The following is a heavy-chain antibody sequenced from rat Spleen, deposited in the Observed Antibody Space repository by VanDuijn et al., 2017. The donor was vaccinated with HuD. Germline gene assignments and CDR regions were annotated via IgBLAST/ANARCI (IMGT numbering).Heavy chain of an antibody. Sequence: EVQLQESGPGLVKPSQSLSLTCSVTGYSITSNYWGWIRKFPGNKMEWMGYISYSGSTSYNPSLKSRISITRDTSKNQFFLQLNSVTTEDTATYYCARYGYPGIRVMDAWGQGASVTVSS. J-gene: IGHJ4*01. D-gene: IGHD1-4*01. CDR3: ARYGYPGIRVMDA. CDR2: ISYSGST. CDR1: GYSITSNY. V-gene: IGHV3-1*01.